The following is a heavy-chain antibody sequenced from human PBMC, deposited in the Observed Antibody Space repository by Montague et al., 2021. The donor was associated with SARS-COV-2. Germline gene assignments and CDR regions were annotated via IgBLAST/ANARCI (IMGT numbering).Heavy chain of an antibody. Sequence: PVLVKPTQTLTLTCTFSGFSLSTSGMCVSWIRQPPGKALEWLTLIDWDDDKYYSTSLKTRLTISKDTSKNQVVLTMTNTDPVDTATYYCARSYGTTVVTRAFDYWGQGTLVTVSS. CDR3: ARSYGTTVVTRAFDY. D-gene: IGHD4-23*01. CDR1: GFSLSTSGMC. CDR2: IDWDDDK. V-gene: IGHV2-70*01. J-gene: IGHJ4*02.